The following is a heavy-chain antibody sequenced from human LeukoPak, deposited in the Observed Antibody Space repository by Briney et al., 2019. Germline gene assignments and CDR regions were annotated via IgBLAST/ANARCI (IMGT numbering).Heavy chain of an antibody. J-gene: IGHJ5*02. V-gene: IGHV3-30*18. CDR2: ISYDGSNK. CDR1: GFTFSSYG. CDR3: AKDLNISPPVVGLKDGSGSYLRWYGQGWSEAPKGDTSTLGALDP. Sequence: QAGRSLRLSCAASGFTFSSYGMHWVRQAPGKGLEWVAVISYDGSNKYYADSVKGRFTISRDNSKNTLYLQMNSLRAEDTAVYYCAKDLNISPPVVGLKDGSGSYLRWYGQGWSEAPKGDTSTLGALDPWGQGTLVTVSS. D-gene: IGHD3-10*01.